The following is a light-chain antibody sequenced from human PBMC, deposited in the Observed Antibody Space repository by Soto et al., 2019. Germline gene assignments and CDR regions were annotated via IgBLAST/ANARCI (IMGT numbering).Light chain of an antibody. V-gene: IGLV3-21*02. CDR2: DDT. CDR3: QVWDTSSDQYV. J-gene: IGLJ1*01. CDR1: NIGSKS. Sequence: SYELTQPPSVLVAPGQTARITCGGNNIGSKSVHWYQQKPGQAPVLVVYDDTDRPSGIPERFSGSNSGNTATLTISRVEGGDEADFYCQVWDTSSDQYVFGTGTKVTVL.